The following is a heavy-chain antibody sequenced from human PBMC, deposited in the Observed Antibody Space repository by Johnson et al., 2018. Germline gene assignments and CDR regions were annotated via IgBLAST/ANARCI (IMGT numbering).Heavy chain of an antibody. V-gene: IGHV4-34*01. D-gene: IGHD5-12*01. CDR3: ARGPSPVYSGYDYYYYYYMDV. Sequence: QVQLQQWGAGLLKPSETLSLTCAVYGGSFSGYYWSWIRQPPGKGLEWIGEINHSGSTNYNPSLQSRVTIPVDTPKNQFSLKLSSVTAADTAVYYCARGPSPVYSGYDYYYYYYMDVWGKGTTVTVSS. CDR1: GGSFSGYY. CDR2: INHSGST. J-gene: IGHJ6*03.